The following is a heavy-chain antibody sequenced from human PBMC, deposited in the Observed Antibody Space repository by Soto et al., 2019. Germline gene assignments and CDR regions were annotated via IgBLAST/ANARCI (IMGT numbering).Heavy chain of an antibody. D-gene: IGHD3-10*01. CDR3: ARDLSYYGSGPALGY. CDR2: ISAYNGNT. J-gene: IGHJ4*02. Sequence: QVQLVQSGAEVKKPGASVKVSCKASGYTFTSYGISWVRQAPGQGLEWMGWISAYNGNTNYAQKLQGRVTMTTDTATSTAHMELRSLGSDDTAVYCCARDLSYYGSGPALGYWGQGTPVTVSS. V-gene: IGHV1-18*01. CDR1: GYTFTSYG.